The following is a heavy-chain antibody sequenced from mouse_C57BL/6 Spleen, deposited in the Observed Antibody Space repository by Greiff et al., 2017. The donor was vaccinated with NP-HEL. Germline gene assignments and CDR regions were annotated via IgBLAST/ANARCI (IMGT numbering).Heavy chain of an antibody. V-gene: IGHV1-82*01. Sequence: QVQLKESGPELVKPGASVKISCKASGYAFSSSWMNWVKQRPGKGLEWIGRIYPGDGDTNYNGKFKGKATLTADKSSSTAYMQLSSLTSEDSAVYFCAREKPIGNFDYWGQGTTLTVSS. CDR3: AREKPIGNFDY. CDR2: IYPGDGDT. CDR1: GYAFSSSW. J-gene: IGHJ2*01. D-gene: IGHD3-1*01.